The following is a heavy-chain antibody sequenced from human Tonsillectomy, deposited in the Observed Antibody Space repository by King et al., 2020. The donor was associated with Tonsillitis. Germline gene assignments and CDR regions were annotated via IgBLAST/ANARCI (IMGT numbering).Heavy chain of an antibody. CDR3: ARDRNYYDNSVYYDAFDI. Sequence: VQLVESGGGLVQPGGSLRLSCAASGFTFSTYWMIWVRQAPGKGLEWVANIRGDGSVKYFVDSVKGRFTISRENAKKSLYLQMNSLRAEDTAVYYCARDRNYYDNSVYYDAFDIWGQGTMVTVSS. D-gene: IGHD3-22*01. V-gene: IGHV3-7*04. J-gene: IGHJ3*02. CDR2: IRGDGSVK. CDR1: GFTFSTYW.